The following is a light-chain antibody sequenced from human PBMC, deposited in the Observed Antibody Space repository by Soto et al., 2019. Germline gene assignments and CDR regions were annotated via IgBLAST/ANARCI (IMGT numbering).Light chain of an antibody. Sequence: DIQMTQSPSSLSASVGARVTITCQASQDISNYLNWYHQKPGKAPQLLLYDASNLETGVPSRFSGSGSGTDFTFTISSLQPEDIATYYCQQYDNLPYTFGPGTKLEIK. V-gene: IGKV1-33*01. CDR3: QQYDNLPYT. CDR2: DAS. CDR1: QDISNY. J-gene: IGKJ2*01.